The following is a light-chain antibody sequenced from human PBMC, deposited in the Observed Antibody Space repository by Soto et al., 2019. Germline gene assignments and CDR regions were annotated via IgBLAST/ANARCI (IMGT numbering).Light chain of an antibody. CDR3: SAYTGRSTLV. CDR2: EVR. CDR1: MRDVGACNL. J-gene: IGLJ3*02. Sequence: QSALTQPASVSGSAGQSITISCSGTMRDVGACNLVSWYQQHPGTAPKLIIYEVRNRPSGISSRFSGSRSGNTASLTISGLQSEDEGDYYCSAYTGRSTLVFGGGTKVT. V-gene: IGLV2-14*01.